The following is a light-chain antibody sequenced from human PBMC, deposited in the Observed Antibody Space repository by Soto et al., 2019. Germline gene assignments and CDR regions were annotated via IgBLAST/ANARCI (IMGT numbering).Light chain of an antibody. V-gene: IGKV3-20*01. CDR1: ESVRSSY. CDR3: QQYNSSPRT. Sequence: EIVLTQSPGTLSLSPWERATLSCRASESVRSSYLAWYQQKPGQAPRLLIYGASSRATGIPDRFSGSGSGTDFTLTVSRLEPGDFAVYYCQQYNSSPRTFGQGTKVDIK. CDR2: GAS. J-gene: IGKJ1*01.